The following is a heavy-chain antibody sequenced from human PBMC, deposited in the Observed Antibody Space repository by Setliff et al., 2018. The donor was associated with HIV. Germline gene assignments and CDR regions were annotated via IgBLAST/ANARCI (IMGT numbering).Heavy chain of an antibody. D-gene: IGHD6-19*01. CDR3: ARSLAGLMNYFDY. J-gene: IGHJ4*02. CDR2: IYNSGST. CDR1: GGSINRISYY. V-gene: IGHV4-39*01. Sequence: SETLSLTCTVSGGSINRISYYWGWIRQAPGRGLEWIGSIYNSGSTYYNPSLKSRIIISSDTSKNQISLRLTSVTAADTAVYFCARSLAGLMNYFDYWGQGMLVTV.